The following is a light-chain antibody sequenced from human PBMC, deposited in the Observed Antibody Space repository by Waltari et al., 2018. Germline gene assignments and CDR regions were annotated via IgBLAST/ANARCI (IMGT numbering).Light chain of an antibody. V-gene: IGKV4-1*01. CDR1: QSVLYSSNNKNY. CDR2: WAS. J-gene: IGKJ5*01. Sequence: DIVMTQSPDSLAVSLGERATINCKSSQSVLYSSNNKNYVACYHQKPGQPPKLLVDWASIRGSGVADRFSAGGSGTDFTLTISSLQAEDVAVYYCQQFYTTPMTFGQGTRLEIK. CDR3: QQFYTTPMT.